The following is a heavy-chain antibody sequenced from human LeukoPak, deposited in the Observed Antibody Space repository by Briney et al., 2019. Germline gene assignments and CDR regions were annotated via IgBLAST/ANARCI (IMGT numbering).Heavy chain of an antibody. CDR2: ISYDGRNK. V-gene: IGHV3-30*18. J-gene: IGHJ4*02. Sequence: GRSLRLSCAASGFTFRSFGMHWVRQAPGKGLEWVAVISYDGRNKYYADSVKGRFTISRDNSKNTVFLQMNSLRPEDTAVYYCAKDLYDRSGYYYTVMDYWGQGTLVTVTS. CDR3: AKDLYDRSGYYYTVMDY. D-gene: IGHD3-22*01. CDR1: GFTFRSFG.